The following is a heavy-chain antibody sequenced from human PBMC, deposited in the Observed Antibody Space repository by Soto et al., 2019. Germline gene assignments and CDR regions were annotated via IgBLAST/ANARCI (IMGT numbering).Heavy chain of an antibody. Sequence: QVQLVQSGAEVKKPGSSVKVSCTASGGTFNSYTLNWVRQAPGQRLEWVGRVNPIVGMSDSASKFQGRVTMTADRSTSKAYMDLTGLKSEDTAVYYCATIYGSGSTHFDSWGQGTLVTVSS. CDR1: GGTFNSYT. CDR2: VNPIVGMS. CDR3: ATIYGSGSTHFDS. J-gene: IGHJ4*02. V-gene: IGHV1-69*02. D-gene: IGHD3-10*01.